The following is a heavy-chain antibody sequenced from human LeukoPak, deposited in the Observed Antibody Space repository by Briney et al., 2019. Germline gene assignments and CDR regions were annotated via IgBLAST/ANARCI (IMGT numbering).Heavy chain of an antibody. V-gene: IGHV1-8*01. CDR1: GYTFKSYD. D-gene: IGHD2-2*01. J-gene: IGHJ6*02. CDR2: MNPNSGNT. Sequence: ASVKVSCKASGYTFKSYDINWVRQATGQGLEWMGWMNPNSGNTGYAQKFQGRVTMTRNTSISTAYMELSSLRSEDTAVYYCARTGIVVEHYYYGMDVWGQGTTVTVSS. CDR3: ARTGIVVEHYYYGMDV.